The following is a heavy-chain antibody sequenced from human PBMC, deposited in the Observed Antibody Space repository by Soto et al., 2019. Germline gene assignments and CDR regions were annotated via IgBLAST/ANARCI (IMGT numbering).Heavy chain of an antibody. CDR3: ARDKRDLRFLEWSYYFDY. V-gene: IGHV3-30*03. J-gene: IGHJ4*02. CDR1: GFSFNNYG. D-gene: IGHD3-3*01. CDR2: VSYEGSVQ. Sequence: QVQLVESGGGVVQPGGSLRLSCAASGFSFNNYGMHWVRQAPGKGLEWVAVVSYEGSVQYYTDSAKGRFTISRDNSKNTLYLQMNSLRAEDTAVYYCARDKRDLRFLEWSYYFDYWGQGTLVTVSS.